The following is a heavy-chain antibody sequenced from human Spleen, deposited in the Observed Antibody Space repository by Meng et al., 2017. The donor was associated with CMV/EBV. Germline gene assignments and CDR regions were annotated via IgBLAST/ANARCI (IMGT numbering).Heavy chain of an antibody. J-gene: IGHJ6*02. CDR2: ISSSSSYI. CDR1: GLTFRSYS. D-gene: IGHD3-3*01. V-gene: IGHV3-21*01. CDR3: ARDGMAVEERFLEWLPYYYYGMDV. Sequence: GGSLRLSCAASGLTFRSYSMNWVRQAPGKGLEWVLTISSSSSYIYYADSVKGRFTISRDNAKNSLYLQMNSLRAEDTAVYYCARDGMAVEERFLEWLPYYYYGMDVWGQGTTVTVSS.